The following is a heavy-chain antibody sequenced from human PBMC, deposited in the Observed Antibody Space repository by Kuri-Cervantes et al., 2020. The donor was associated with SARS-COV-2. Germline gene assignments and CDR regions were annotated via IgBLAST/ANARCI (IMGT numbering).Heavy chain of an antibody. CDR3: ARSGSGTYFHYFYYYMDV. Sequence: GGSLRLSCAASGFSFSRSGMHWVRQAPGKGLEWLAVILYDGSGKFYADSVKGRFTVSRDNSKNTLYLQMNSLRAEDTAVYYCARSGSGTYFHYFYYYMDVWGKGTTVTVSS. J-gene: IGHJ6*03. D-gene: IGHD3-10*01. CDR1: GFSFSRSG. CDR2: ILYDGSGK. V-gene: IGHV3-33*01.